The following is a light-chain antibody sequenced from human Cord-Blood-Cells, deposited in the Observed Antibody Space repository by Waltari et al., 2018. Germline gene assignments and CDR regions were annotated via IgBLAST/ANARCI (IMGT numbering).Light chain of an antibody. CDR3: QQYGSSPYT. CDR2: GAS. J-gene: IGKJ2*01. V-gene: IGKV3-20*01. CDR1: QSVSSSY. Sequence: EIVFTQSPGTLSLYPGERPTLSCRASQSVSSSYLARYQQKPGQAPRLLIDGASSRATGIPDRFSGSGSGTDFTLTISRLEPEDFAVYYCQQYGSSPYTFGQGTKLEIK.